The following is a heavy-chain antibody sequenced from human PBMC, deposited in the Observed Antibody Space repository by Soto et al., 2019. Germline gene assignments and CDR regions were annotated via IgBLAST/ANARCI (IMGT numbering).Heavy chain of an antibody. CDR3: ARDRVCTSATCGEFDYYYYYGMDV. J-gene: IGHJ6*02. CDR1: GFTFSNYA. CDR2: ISYDGNNK. D-gene: IGHD2-2*01. Sequence: PGGSLRLSCAASGFTFSNYAMHWVRQAPGKGLEWVAIISYDGNNKYNADSVKGRFTISRDNSKNTLYLQMNSLRAEDTAVSYCARDRVCTSATCGEFDYYYYYGMDVWCQGTTVTVSS. V-gene: IGHV3-30*04.